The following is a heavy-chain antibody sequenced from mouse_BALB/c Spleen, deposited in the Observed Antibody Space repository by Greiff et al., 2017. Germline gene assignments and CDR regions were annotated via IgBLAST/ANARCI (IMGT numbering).Heavy chain of an antibody. Sequence: VKLVESGPGLVQPSQSLSITCTVSGFSLTSYGVHWVRQSPGKGLEWLGVIWSGGSTDYNAAFISRLSISKDNSKSQVFFKMNSLQANDTAIYYCARGAYYRYDFDYWGQGTTLTVSS. J-gene: IGHJ2*01. CDR2: IWSGGST. V-gene: IGHV2-2*02. D-gene: IGHD2-14*01. CDR1: GFSLTSYG. CDR3: ARGAYYRYDFDY.